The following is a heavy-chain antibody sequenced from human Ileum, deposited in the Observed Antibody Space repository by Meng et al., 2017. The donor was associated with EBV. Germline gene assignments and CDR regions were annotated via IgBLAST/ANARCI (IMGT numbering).Heavy chain of an antibody. Sequence: QLTQWGAGLLKPSLTPSLACVVYGGSFSNYYWTWIRQPPGKGLEWIGEISHTGTTKYNPSIKTRVTISLDTSNNQFSLNLNSVTAADTALYYCARYGTCGANYFYCFDPWGQGTLVTVSS. CDR2: ISHTGTT. J-gene: IGHJ5*02. D-gene: IGHD4/OR15-4a*01. CDR1: GGSFSNYY. V-gene: IGHV4-34*01. CDR3: ARYGTCGANYFYCFDP.